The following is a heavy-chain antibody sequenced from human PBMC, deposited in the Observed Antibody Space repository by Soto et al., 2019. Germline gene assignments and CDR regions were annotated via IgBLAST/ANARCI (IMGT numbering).Heavy chain of an antibody. J-gene: IGHJ6*02. CDR2: IIPIFGTA. Sequence: SVKVSSKASGGTFSSYAISWVRQAPGQGLEWMGGIIPIFGTANYAQNFQGRVTITADESTSTADMELSSLRSEDTAVYYCARGPHPYGGISVGSLVDYYYYYGMDVWGQGTTVTVSS. CDR1: GGTFSSYA. V-gene: IGHV1-69*13. CDR3: ARGPHPYGGISVGSLVDYYYYYGMDV. D-gene: IGHD3-10*01.